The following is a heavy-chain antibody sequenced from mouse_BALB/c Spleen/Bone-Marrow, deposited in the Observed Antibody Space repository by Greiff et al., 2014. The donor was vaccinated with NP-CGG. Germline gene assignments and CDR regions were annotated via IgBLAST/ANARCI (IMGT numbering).Heavy chain of an antibody. Sequence: VQLVESGAELVRPGSSVKISCKASGYEFSSYWMNWVKQRPGQGLEWIGQIYPGDGDTNYNGKFKGKATLTADKSSSTAYMQVSSLTSEDSAVYFCARVYYSNLDYWGQGTSVTVSS. CDR3: ARVYYSNLDY. J-gene: IGHJ4*01. D-gene: IGHD2-5*01. V-gene: IGHV1-80*01. CDR1: GYEFSSYW. CDR2: IYPGDGDT.